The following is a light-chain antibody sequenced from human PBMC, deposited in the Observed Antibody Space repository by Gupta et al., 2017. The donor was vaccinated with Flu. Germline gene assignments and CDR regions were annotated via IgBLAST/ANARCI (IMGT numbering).Light chain of an antibody. Sequence: VPTPPPSVSAAPGQRAAISCTGSTSNIGAGYDVHWYQQLPGTAPQLLIYGNSNRPSGVPDRFSGSKSGTSASPAITGLQAEDEADYYCQSYDSSLSGLWVFGGGTKLTVL. CDR3: QSYDSSLSGLWV. CDR2: GNS. J-gene: IGLJ3*02. CDR1: TSNIGAGYD. V-gene: IGLV1-40*01.